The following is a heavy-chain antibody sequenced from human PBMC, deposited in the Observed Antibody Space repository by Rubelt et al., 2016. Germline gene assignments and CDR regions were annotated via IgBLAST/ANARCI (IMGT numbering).Heavy chain of an antibody. V-gene: IGHV3-30*02. D-gene: IGHD2-15*01. J-gene: IGHJ4*02. CDR3: ASGSWGFY. CDR1: GFTFSSYG. Sequence: QVQLVESGGGVVQPGGSLRLSCAASGFTFSSYGMHWVRQAPGKGLEWVAFIRYAGSNKYYADSVKGRFTISRDNSKNTLYLQMNSLGAEDTAVYYCASGSWGFYWGQGILVTVSS. CDR2: IRYAGSNK.